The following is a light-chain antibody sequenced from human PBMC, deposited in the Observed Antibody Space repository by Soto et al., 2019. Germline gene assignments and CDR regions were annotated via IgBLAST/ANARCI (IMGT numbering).Light chain of an antibody. CDR1: QSIRSN. Sequence: EIVMTQSPDTLPVSPGEGATLSCRVSQSIRSNLAWYQHKPGQAPRLLIYGAFTRATGIPARFSGSGSGTEFTLTISSLQSEDFAVYHCQQYNKWPRTFGQGTKVDIK. V-gene: IGKV3-15*01. CDR2: GAF. CDR3: QQYNKWPRT. J-gene: IGKJ1*01.